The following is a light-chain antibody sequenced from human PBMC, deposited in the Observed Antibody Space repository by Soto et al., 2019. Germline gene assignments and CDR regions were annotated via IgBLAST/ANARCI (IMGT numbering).Light chain of an antibody. V-gene: IGLV3-21*02. J-gene: IGLJ2*01. CDR1: TVGSKS. CDR3: QVWNSFGDHVV. CDR2: DDS. Sequence: SSELTQTPSVSVAPGQTARLTCGGDTVGSKSIHWYQQKAGQAPVLVVYDDSDRPSGIPERFSGSNSENMATLTISRVEAGDEADYYCQVWNSFGDHVVFGGGTKVTVL.